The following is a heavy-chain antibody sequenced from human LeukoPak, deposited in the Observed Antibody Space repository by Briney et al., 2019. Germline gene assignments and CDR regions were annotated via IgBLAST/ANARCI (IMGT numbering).Heavy chain of an antibody. CDR1: GYSISSGYY. V-gene: IGHV4-38-2*02. CDR3: ARGRNGSWLYYYYYYMDV. D-gene: IGHD6-13*01. Sequence: SETLSLTCTVSGYSISSGYYWSWIRQPPGKGLEWIGGINHSGSTNYNPSLKSRVTISVDTSKNQFSLKLSSVTAADTAVYYCARGRNGSWLYYYYYYMDVWGKGTTVTVSS. J-gene: IGHJ6*03. CDR2: INHSGST.